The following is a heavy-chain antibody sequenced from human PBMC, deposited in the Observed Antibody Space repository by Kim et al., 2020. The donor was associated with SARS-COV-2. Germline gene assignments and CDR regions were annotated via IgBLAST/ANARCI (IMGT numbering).Heavy chain of an antibody. J-gene: IGHJ5*02. V-gene: IGHV7-4-1*02. CDR3: ARDLERQQPNNWFDP. Sequence: ASVKVSCKASGYTFTSYAMNWVRQAPGQGLEWMGWINTNTGNPTYAQGFTGRFVFSLDTSVSTAYLQISSLKAEDTAVYYCARDLERQQPNNWFDPWGQGTLVTVSS. CDR2: INTNTGNP. D-gene: IGHD6-13*01. CDR1: GYTFTSYA.